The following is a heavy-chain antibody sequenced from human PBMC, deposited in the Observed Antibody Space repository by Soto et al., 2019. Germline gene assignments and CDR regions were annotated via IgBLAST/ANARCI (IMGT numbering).Heavy chain of an antibody. CDR3: ARLMGTSFDY. CDR2: ARNKVNSYIT. Sequence: PWGSLRLSCAASGFVFIDHYIDFFRQSPVKGLEWVVRARNKVNSYITDHAASVRGRFTISRDDSRDSLYLQMNSLKTEDTAVYYCARLMGTSFDYWGQGTLVTVSS. J-gene: IGHJ4*02. V-gene: IGHV3-72*01. D-gene: IGHD2-8*01. CDR1: GFVFIDHY.